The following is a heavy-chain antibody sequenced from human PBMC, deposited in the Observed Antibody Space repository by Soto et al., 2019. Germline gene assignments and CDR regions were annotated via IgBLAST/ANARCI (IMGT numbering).Heavy chain of an antibody. CDR1: GYTFTDYY. Sequence: QVVLEQSGGEVKKPGASVKVSCKASGYTFTDYYVHWLRQAPGQGLEWMGWINPKSGVTHYAQKFQGWVTLTRDTSVSTAYMELNRLKSDDTAVFFCARGVSGWSPFDVWGQGTLVTVSS. V-gene: IGHV1-2*04. J-gene: IGHJ4*02. D-gene: IGHD6-19*01. CDR3: ARGVSGWSPFDV. CDR2: INPKSGVT.